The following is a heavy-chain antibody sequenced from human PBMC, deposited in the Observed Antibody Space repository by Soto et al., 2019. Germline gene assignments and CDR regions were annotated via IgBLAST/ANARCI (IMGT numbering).Heavy chain of an antibody. Sequence: QVQLQESGPGLVKPSGTLSLTCAVSGASINSIDWWSWVRQPPGKGLEWIGEIFHRGNTNSNPSLKSRVTISLDKSKNKFSLNLTSVTAADTAVYYCARSPWNTDQSPARLAWFDLWGQGTLVTVSS. CDR1: GASINSIDW. D-gene: IGHD2-15*01. V-gene: IGHV4-4*02. CDR3: ARSPWNTDQSPARLAWFDL. CDR2: IFHRGNT. J-gene: IGHJ5*02.